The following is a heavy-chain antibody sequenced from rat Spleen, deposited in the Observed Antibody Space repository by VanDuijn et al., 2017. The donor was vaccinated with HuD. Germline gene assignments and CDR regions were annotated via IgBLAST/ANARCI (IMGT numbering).Heavy chain of an antibody. CDR2: ITSGGSNT. CDR1: GFTFSSFA. V-gene: IGHV5-25*01. D-gene: IGHD1-11*01. Sequence: EVQLVESGGGLVQPGRSLKLSCAASGFTFSSFAMAWVRQAPKKGLEWVATITSGGSNTYYPDSVKGRFTISRDNAKSTLYLQMDSLRSEDTATYYCAKGYGGYGLYYFDYWGQGVMVTVSS. CDR3: AKGYGGYGLYYFDY. J-gene: IGHJ2*01.